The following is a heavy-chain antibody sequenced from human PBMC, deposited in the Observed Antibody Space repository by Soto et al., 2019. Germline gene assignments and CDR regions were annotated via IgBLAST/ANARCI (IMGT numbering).Heavy chain of an antibody. CDR2: IRSKAYGGTT. CDR1: GFTFGDYA. J-gene: IGHJ6*02. CDR3: TRDLVPAAYYCYGMDV. D-gene: IGHD2-2*01. Sequence: SLRLSCTASGFTFGDYAMSWVRQAPGKGLEWVGFIRSKAYGGTTEYAASVKGRFTISRDDSKSIAYLQMNSLKTEDTAVYYCTRDLVPAAYYCYGMDVWGQGTTVTVSS. V-gene: IGHV3-49*04.